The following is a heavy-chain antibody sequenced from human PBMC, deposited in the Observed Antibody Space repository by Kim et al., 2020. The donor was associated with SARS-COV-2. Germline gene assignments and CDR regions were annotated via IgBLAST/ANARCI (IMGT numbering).Heavy chain of an antibody. CDR3: VKGLYCGGNCLSPLRDV. D-gene: IGHD2-21*01. V-gene: IGHV3-64D*06. J-gene: IGHJ6*02. Sequence: VKGRFAISRDNSKNTLYLQMSSLRAEDTSLYYCVKGLYCGGNCLSPLRDVWGQGTTVTVSS.